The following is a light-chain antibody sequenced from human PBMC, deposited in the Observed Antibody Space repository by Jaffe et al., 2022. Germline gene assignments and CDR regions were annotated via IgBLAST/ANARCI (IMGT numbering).Light chain of an antibody. V-gene: IGLV3-10*01. CDR3: FSTDSSGDYV. CDR1: ALSKKY. Sequence: SYELTQPPSVSVSPGQTARITCSGDALSKKYAYWYQQKSGQAPVLVIYEDSKRPSGIPERFSGSSSGTMATLTISGAQVEDEGDYYCFSTDSSGDYVFGTGTKVTVL. CDR2: EDS. J-gene: IGLJ1*01.